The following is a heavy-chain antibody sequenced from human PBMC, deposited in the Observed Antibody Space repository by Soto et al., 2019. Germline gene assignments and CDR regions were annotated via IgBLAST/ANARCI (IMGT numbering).Heavy chain of an antibody. D-gene: IGHD3-3*01. CDR1: GYNFTSYW. CDR2: IDPTDSFT. V-gene: IGHV5-10-1*01. J-gene: IGHJ6*02. Sequence: ESLTISFTGSGYNFTSYWIIWVRQMPGKGLEWMGNIDPTDSFTNYSPSFQGHVTISTDKSMSTAYLQWGTLKASDTAMYYCARRGYDFWSGLDVWGQGTKVTVYS. CDR3: ARRGYDFWSGLDV.